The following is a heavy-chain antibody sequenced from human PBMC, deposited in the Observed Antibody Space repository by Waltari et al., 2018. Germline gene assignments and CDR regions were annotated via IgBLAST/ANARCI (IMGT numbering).Heavy chain of an antibody. J-gene: IGHJ5*02. CDR2: IYYSGST. D-gene: IGHD6-13*01. CDR1: GGSISSGGYY. Sequence: QVQLQESGPGLVKPSQTLSLTCTVSGGSISSGGYYWSWIRPHPGKGLEWIGYIYYSGSTYYNPSIKSRVTISVDTSKNQCSLKLSSVTAADTAVYDCARALLRAAAGTGNWFDPWGQGTLVTVSS. CDR3: ARALLRAAAGTGNWFDP. V-gene: IGHV4-31*03.